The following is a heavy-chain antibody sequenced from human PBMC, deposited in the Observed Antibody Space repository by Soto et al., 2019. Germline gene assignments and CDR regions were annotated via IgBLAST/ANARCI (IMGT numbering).Heavy chain of an antibody. Sequence: QVQLVESGGGVVQPGRSLRLSCAASGFTFSSYAMHWVRQAPGKGLEWVAVISYDGSNKYYADSVKGRFTISRDNSKNTLYLQMNSLRAEDTAVYYCARESWWVLLAGGYFDYWGQGTLVTVSS. CDR2: ISYDGSNK. J-gene: IGHJ4*02. V-gene: IGHV3-30-3*01. CDR1: GFTFSSYA. CDR3: ARESWWVLLAGGYFDY. D-gene: IGHD1-26*01.